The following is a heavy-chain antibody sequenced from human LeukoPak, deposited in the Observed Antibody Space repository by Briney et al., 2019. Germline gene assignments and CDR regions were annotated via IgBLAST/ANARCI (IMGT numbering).Heavy chain of an antibody. V-gene: IGHV1-2*02. CDR3: ARAGHNSNSGGYDF. CDR2: IDPDTGDT. Sequence: ASVEVSCKPSGYTFIDHYLHWVRQAPGQGLESLGWIDPDTGDTNYPQKFQGRVTMTRDTSSSTAYMELNGLRSDDTAVYYCARAGHNSNSGGYDFWGLGTLVTVSS. CDR1: GYTFIDHY. D-gene: IGHD3-22*01. J-gene: IGHJ4*02.